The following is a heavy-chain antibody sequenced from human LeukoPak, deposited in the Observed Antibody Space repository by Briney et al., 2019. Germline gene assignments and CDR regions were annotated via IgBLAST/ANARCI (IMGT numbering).Heavy chain of an antibody. CDR2: ISGSGGST. Sequence: GGSLRLSCVASGFTFGKYWMSWVRQAPGKGLEWVSAISGSGGSTYYADSVKGRFTISRDNSKNTLYLEMSSLRVEDTAIYYCAKWPEGAMDYFDYWAQGTLVTVSS. D-gene: IGHD3-16*01. J-gene: IGHJ4*02. CDR1: GFTFGKYW. CDR3: AKWPEGAMDYFDY. V-gene: IGHV3-23*01.